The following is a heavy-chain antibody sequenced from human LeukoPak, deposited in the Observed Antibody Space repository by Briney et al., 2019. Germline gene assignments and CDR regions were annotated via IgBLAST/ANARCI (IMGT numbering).Heavy chain of an antibody. J-gene: IGHJ5*02. D-gene: IGHD1-26*01. CDR1: GFTFSDYA. Sequence: AGRSLRLSCAASGFTFSDYAMHWVRQAPGKGLEWVAVISYDGNYKYSADSMKGRFTVSRDNSKNMLYLQMNSLRPEDTAVYYCARDPPPDFSCGSFHSEGFRPLGQGTPVTVSS. V-gene: IGHV3-30-3*01. CDR3: ARDPPPDFSCGSFHSEGFRP. CDR2: ISYDGNYK.